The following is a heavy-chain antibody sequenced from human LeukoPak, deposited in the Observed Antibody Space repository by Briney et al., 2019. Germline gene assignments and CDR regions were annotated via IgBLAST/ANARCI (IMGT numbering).Heavy chain of an antibody. CDR3: ARVTIAARPGFDY. CDR2: VSSSSSYI. J-gene: IGHJ4*02. CDR1: GFTFSSYS. V-gene: IGHV3-21*01. Sequence: GGSLRLSCAASGFTFSSYSMNWVRQAPGKGLEGVSSVSSSSSYIYYADSVKGRFTISRDNAKNSLYLQMNSLRAEDTAVYYCARVTIAARPGFDYWGQGTLVTISS. D-gene: IGHD6-6*01.